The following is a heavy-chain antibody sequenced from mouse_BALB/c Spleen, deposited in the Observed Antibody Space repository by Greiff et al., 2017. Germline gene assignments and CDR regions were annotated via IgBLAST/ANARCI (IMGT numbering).Heavy chain of an antibody. J-gene: IGHJ2*01. V-gene: IGHV1-69*02. CDR2: IYPSDSYT. CDR1: GYTFTSYW. CDR3: GVRDY. Sequence: QVQLQQPGAELVRPGASVKLSCKASGYTFTSYWINWVKQRPGQGLEWIGNIYPSDSYTNYNQKFKDKATLTVDKSSSTAYMQLSSPTSEDSAVYYCGVRDYWGQGTTLTVSS.